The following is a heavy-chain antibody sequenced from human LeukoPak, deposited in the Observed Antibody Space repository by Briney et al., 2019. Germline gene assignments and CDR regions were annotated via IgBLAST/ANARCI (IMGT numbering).Heavy chain of an antibody. Sequence: GGSLSLSCAASGFTFSSYAMGWVRQAPGKGLDWVSAFSGSVGSTYYADSVKGRFTISRDNSKNTLYLQMNSLRAEDTAVYYCAKDPLNYDILTGYYEEIFDYWGQGTLVTVSS. D-gene: IGHD3-9*01. CDR3: AKDPLNYDILTGYYEEIFDY. CDR1: GFTFSSYA. CDR2: FSGSVGST. J-gene: IGHJ4*02. V-gene: IGHV3-23*01.